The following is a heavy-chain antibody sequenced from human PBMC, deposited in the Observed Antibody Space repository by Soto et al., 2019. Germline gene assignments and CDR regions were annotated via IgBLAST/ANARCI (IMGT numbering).Heavy chain of an antibody. D-gene: IGHD3-10*01. CDR2: IYYSGST. V-gene: IGHV4-61*01. Sequence: PSETLSLTCTVSGGSVSSGSYYWSWIRQPPGKGLEWIGYIYYSGSTNYNPSLKSRVTISVDTSKNQFSLKLSSVTAADTAVYYCARDVGPLWFGELNWFDPWGQGTLVTVSS. CDR3: ARDVGPLWFGELNWFDP. CDR1: GGSVSSGSYY. J-gene: IGHJ5*02.